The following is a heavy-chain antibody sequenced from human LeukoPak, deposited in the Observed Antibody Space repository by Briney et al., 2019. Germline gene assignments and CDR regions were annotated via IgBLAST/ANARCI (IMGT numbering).Heavy chain of an antibody. D-gene: IGHD3-10*01. J-gene: IGHJ4*02. CDR2: IYYSGST. CDR3: ARLAGGYGSGSYYKSHFDY. CDR1: GGSISSSSYY. Sequence: PSETLSLTCTVSGGSISSSSYYWGWIRQPPGKGLEWIGRIYYSGSTYYNPSLKSRVTISVDTSKNQFSLKLSSVTAADTAVYYCARLAGGYGSGSYYKSHFDYWGQGTLVTVSS. V-gene: IGHV4-39*01.